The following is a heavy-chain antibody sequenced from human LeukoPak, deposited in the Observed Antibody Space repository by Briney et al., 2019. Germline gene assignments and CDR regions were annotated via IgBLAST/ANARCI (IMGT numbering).Heavy chain of an antibody. CDR2: IYTSGST. J-gene: IGHJ2*01. D-gene: IGHD2-2*01. V-gene: IGHV4-38-2*02. CDR3: ARSPMGYCSSTSCYDYWYFDP. Sequence: SETLSLTCTVSGYSISSGYYWGWIRQPPGKGLEWIGYIYTSGSTNYNPSLKSRVTISVDTSKNQFSLKLSSVTAADAAVYYCARSPMGYCSSTSCYDYWYFDPWGRGTLVTVSS. CDR1: GYSISSGYY.